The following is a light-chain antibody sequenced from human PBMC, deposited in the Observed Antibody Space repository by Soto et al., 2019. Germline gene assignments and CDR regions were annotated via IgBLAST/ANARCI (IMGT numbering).Light chain of an antibody. Sequence: EVVLTHSPGTLSLSPGGRATLSSSASQSVSRRLAWYQQKPGQSPRLLLYGASNRATGVPDRFSGSGSGTDFTLTISSLEPEDFAVYFCQQWHSSPSITFGQGTRLEIK. CDR2: GAS. V-gene: IGKV3-20*01. J-gene: IGKJ5*01. CDR1: QSVSRR. CDR3: QQWHSSPSIT.